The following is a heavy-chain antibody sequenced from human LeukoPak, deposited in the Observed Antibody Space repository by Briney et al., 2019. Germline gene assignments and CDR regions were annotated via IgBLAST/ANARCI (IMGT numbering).Heavy chain of an antibody. CDR2: ISGDGVSP. J-gene: IGHJ4*02. V-gene: IGHV3-23*01. CDR3: ARDPGAFPYFFDC. CDR1: GFTFNNYA. D-gene: IGHD4/OR15-4a*01. Sequence: GGSLSLSCAASGFTFNNYALTWVRQTPGRGLECVSAISGDGVSPYYADSVRGRFTISRDNSNNTLYLQMNSLRVEDTAVYFCARDPGAFPYFFDCWGQGTLVTVSS.